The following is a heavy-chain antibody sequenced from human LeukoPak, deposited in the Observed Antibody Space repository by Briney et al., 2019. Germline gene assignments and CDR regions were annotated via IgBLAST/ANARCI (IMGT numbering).Heavy chain of an antibody. D-gene: IGHD2/OR15-2a*01. J-gene: IGHJ3*01. Sequence: SETLSLSRTVSGGSLSSYYWCWIRQPPGKALEWIGYVSYSGSTKYSPSLKSRVTMSVDTSKDQFSLNLRSVTAADTAVYYCARHRQYEADAFDVWGQGGVVPVSS. CDR3: ARHRQYEADAFDV. V-gene: IGHV4-59*08. CDR1: GGSLSSYY. CDR2: VSYSGST.